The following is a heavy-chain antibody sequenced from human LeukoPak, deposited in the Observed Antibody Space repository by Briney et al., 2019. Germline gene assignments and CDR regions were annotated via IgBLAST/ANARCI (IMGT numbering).Heavy chain of an antibody. CDR2: ISGSGGST. J-gene: IGHJ4*02. Sequence: GGSLRLSCAASGFTFSSYAMSWVRQAPGKGLEWVSAISGSGGSTYYADSVKGRFTISRDNSKNTLYLQMNSLRAEDTAVYYCAKDLRRYSYGGPLYFDYWGQGTLVTVSS. CDR1: GFTFSSYA. CDR3: AKDLRRYSYGGPLYFDY. V-gene: IGHV3-23*01. D-gene: IGHD5-18*01.